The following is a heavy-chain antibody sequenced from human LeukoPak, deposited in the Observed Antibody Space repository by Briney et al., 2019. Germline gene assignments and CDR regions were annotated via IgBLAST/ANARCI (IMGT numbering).Heavy chain of an antibody. CDR3: ARGQGTVTTH. CDR2: INHSGSA. CDR1: GGSFSGYY. J-gene: IGHJ4*02. V-gene: IGHV4-34*01. D-gene: IGHD4-17*01. Sequence: PSETLSLTCTVSGGSFSGYYCTWIRQPPGKGLEWIGEINHSGSANYNPSLKSRVAISLDTSKNQFSLKLSSVTAADTAVYYCARGQGTVTTHWGQGTLVTVSS.